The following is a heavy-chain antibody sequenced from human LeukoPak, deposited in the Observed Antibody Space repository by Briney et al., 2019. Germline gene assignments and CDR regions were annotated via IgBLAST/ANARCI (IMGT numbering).Heavy chain of an antibody. CDR3: ARVGELLVTSDYYYYMDV. Sequence: GGSLRLSCAASGFTFSSYSMNWVRQAPGKGLEWDSYISSSSSTIYYADSVKGRFTISRDNAKNSLYLQMNSLRAEDTAVYYCARVGELLVTSDYYYYMDVWGKGTTVTVSS. CDR2: ISSSSSTI. D-gene: IGHD1-26*01. V-gene: IGHV3-48*01. CDR1: GFTFSSYS. J-gene: IGHJ6*03.